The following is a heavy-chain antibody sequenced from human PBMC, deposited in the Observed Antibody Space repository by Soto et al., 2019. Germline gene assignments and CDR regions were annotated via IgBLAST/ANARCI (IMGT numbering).Heavy chain of an antibody. D-gene: IGHD3-22*01. Sequence: PGESLKISCKGSGYSFTSYWIGWVRQMPGKGLEWMGIIYPGDSDTRYSPSFQGQVTISADKSISTAYLQWSSLKASDTAMYYCARQNNERVWLFPNWGQGTLVTVSS. CDR3: ARQNNERVWLFPN. J-gene: IGHJ4*02. CDR1: GYSFTSYW. V-gene: IGHV5-51*01. CDR2: IYPGDSDT.